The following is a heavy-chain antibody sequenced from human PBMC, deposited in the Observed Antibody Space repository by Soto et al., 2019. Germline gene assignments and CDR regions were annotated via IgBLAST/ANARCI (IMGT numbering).Heavy chain of an antibody. V-gene: IGHV1-2*02. J-gene: IGHJ6*03. CDR3: ARRTDYYYYMDV. CDR1: GYTFTGYY. Sequence: ASVKVSCKASGYTFTGYYMHWVRQAPGQGLEWMGWINPNSGGTSYAQKFQGRVTMTRNTSISTAYMELSSLRSEDTAVYYCARRTDYYYYMDVWGKGTTVTVSS. CDR2: INPNSGGT.